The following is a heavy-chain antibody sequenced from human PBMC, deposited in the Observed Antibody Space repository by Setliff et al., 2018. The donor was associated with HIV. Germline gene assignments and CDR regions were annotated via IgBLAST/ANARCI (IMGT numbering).Heavy chain of an antibody. V-gene: IGHV3-7*01. J-gene: IGHJ1*01. D-gene: IGHD6-19*01. CDR2: IKKDGSEE. Sequence: GGSLRLSCAASGLTFGDFWMGWVRQAPGKGLEWVANIKKDGSEERYVDSVRGRFTVSRDNAKMSLYLQMNSLRAEDTAVYYCTKDGSGWSQHWGQGTRVTVSS. CDR3: TKDGSGWSQH. CDR1: GLTFGDFW.